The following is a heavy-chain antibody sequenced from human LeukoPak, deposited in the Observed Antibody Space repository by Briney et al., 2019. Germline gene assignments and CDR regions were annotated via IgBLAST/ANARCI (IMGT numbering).Heavy chain of an antibody. V-gene: IGHV4-39*01. J-gene: IGHJ4*02. CDR3: ARLGSSGYFDY. D-gene: IGHD3-22*01. CDR2: IYYSGST. Sequence: SETLSLTCTVSGGSLSSSSYYWGWIRQPPGKGLEWIGSIYYSGSTYYNPSLKSRVTISVDTSKNQFSLKLSSVTAADAAVYYCARLGSSGYFDYWGQGTLVTVSS. CDR1: GGSLSSSSYY.